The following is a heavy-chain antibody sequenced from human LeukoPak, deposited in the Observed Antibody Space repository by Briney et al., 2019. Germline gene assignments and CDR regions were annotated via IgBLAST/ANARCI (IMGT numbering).Heavy chain of an antibody. J-gene: IGHJ6*03. V-gene: IGHV3-23*01. Sequence: PGGSLRLSCAASGFTFSTYAMSWVRQAPGKGLEWVSSSGSGGSTYYADSVKGRFTISRDNAKNSLYLQMNSLRAEDTAVYYCARVVGYNWNWYILNYYYMDVWGKGTTVTVSS. CDR2: SGSGGST. CDR1: GFTFSTYA. D-gene: IGHD1-7*01. CDR3: ARVVGYNWNWYILNYYYMDV.